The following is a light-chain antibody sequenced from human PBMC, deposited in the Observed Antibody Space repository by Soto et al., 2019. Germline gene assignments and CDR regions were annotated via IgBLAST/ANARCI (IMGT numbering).Light chain of an antibody. CDR3: LQYETYWT. Sequence: DIQMTQSPSTLSASVGDRVTITRRASQSVSMWLAWFQPKPGQAPKLLIYKASSLESGVPSRLSVSGSGTEFALPIRSLQPDDFATYYCLQYETYWTFGQGTKVDIK. V-gene: IGKV1-5*03. CDR1: QSVSMW. J-gene: IGKJ1*01. CDR2: KAS.